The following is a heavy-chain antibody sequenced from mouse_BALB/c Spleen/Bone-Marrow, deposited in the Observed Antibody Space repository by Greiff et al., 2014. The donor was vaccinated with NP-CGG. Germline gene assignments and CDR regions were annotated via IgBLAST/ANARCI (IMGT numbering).Heavy chain of an antibody. CDR2: IWAGGNT. CDR3: TNSYYGTSQFAY. J-gene: IGHJ3*01. Sequence: QVQLQQPGPGLVAPSQSLSITCTVSGFSLTSYGVHWVRQPPGKGLEWLGVIWAGGNTIYNSAHMSRLSINKDNSKSHVFLKMNSLQTDNTAMYSGTNSYYGTSQFAYWGQGTLVTVSA. V-gene: IGHV2-9*02. D-gene: IGHD1-1*01. CDR1: GFSLTSYG.